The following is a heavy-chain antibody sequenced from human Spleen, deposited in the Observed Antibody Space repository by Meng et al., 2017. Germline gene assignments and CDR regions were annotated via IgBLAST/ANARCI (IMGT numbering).Heavy chain of an antibody. Sequence: SETLSLTCAVSGYSISSGYYCGWIRQPPGKGLEWIGSINHSGSTYYNPSLKSRVAISVDKSTNHFSLMVTSVTAADTALYYCVRVSYHDDAYYFDSWGQGMLVTVSS. V-gene: IGHV4-38-2*01. D-gene: IGHD5/OR15-5a*01. J-gene: IGHJ4*02. CDR2: INHSGST. CDR1: GYSISSGYY. CDR3: VRVSYHDDAYYFDS.